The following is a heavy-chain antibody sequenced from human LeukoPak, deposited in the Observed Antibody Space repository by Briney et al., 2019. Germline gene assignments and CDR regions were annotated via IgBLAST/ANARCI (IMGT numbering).Heavy chain of an antibody. CDR1: GFTFSSYS. CDR2: ISSSSSYI. J-gene: IGHJ6*03. CDR3: ARDKLTYYYGSGSYYYYYYNIDV. V-gene: IGHV3-21*01. Sequence: GGSLRLSCAASGFTFSSYSMNWVRQAPGKGLEWVSSISSSSSYIYYADSVKGRFTISRDNAKDSLYLQMNSLRAEDTAVYYCARDKLTYYYGSGSYYYYYYNIDVWGKGTTVTVSS. D-gene: IGHD3-10*01.